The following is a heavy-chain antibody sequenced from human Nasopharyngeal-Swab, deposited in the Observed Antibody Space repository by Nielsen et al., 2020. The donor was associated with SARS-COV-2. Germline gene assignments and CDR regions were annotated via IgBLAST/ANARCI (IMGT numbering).Heavy chain of an antibody. D-gene: IGHD2-21*01. V-gene: IGHV4-59*01. CDR3: ARGGDGGLAHFDY. Sequence: GSLRLSCTVSGGSISNYYWSWIRQPPGKRLEWIGYIYNSGRTIDYNPSLKSRVTISLDTSKNQFSLKLSSVTAADTAVYYCARGGDGGLAHFDYWGQGNLVTVSS. CDR1: GGSISNYY. J-gene: IGHJ4*02. CDR2: IYNSGRT.